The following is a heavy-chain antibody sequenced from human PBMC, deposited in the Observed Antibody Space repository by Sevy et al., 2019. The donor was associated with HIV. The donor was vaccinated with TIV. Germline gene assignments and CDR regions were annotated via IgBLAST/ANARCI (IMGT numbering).Heavy chain of an antibody. CDR1: GFTFSSYW. CDR2: INRDGSET. Sequence: GGSLRLSCAASGFTFSSYWMSWVRQAPGKGLEWLATINRDGSETFYSDSVKGRFTISRHNPRKSAYLQMSSLRAEDTAVYCCARLVYGSADYWGQGTLVTVSS. CDR3: ARLVYGSADY. V-gene: IGHV3-7*01. J-gene: IGHJ4*02. D-gene: IGHD3-10*01.